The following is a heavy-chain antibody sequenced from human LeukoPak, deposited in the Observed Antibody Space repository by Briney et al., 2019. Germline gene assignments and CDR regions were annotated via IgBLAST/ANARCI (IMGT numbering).Heavy chain of an antibody. CDR3: AKRLYSSSWYGDYYYGMDV. V-gene: IGHV3-30*18. CDR2: ISYDGSNK. CDR1: GFTFSSYG. J-gene: IGHJ6*02. D-gene: IGHD6-13*01. Sequence: PPGRSLRLSCAASGFTFSSYGMHWVRQAPGKGLEWVAVISYDGSNKYYADSVKGRFTISRDNSKNTLYLQMNSLRAEDTAVYYCAKRLYSSSWYGDYYYGMDVWGQGNTVTVSS.